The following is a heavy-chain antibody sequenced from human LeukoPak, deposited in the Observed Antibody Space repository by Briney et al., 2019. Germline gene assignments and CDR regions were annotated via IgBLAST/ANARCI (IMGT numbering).Heavy chain of an antibody. CDR2: FDPEDGET. V-gene: IGHV1-24*01. CDR3: PTHSCSGGSCYSDY. CDR1: GYTLTELS. Sequence: ASVKVSCKVSGYTLTELSMHWVRQAPGKGLEWMRGFDPEDGETIYAQKFQGRVSMTEDTSTDTAYMELSSLRSEDTAVYYCPTHSCSGGSCYSDYWGQGTLVTVSS. J-gene: IGHJ4*02. D-gene: IGHD2-15*01.